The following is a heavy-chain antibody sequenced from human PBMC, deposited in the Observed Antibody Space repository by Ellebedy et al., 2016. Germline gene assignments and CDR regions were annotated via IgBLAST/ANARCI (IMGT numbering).Heavy chain of an antibody. CDR2: INHSGST. V-gene: IGHV4-34*01. CDR3: ARLPGYSYGYVSDY. D-gene: IGHD5-18*01. Sequence: SETLSLTCAVYGGSFSGYYWSWIRQPPGKGLEWIGEINHSGSTNYNPSLKSRVTISVDTSKNQFSLKLSSVTAADTAVYYCARLPGYSYGYVSDYWGQGTLVTVSS. CDR1: GGSFSGYY. J-gene: IGHJ4*02.